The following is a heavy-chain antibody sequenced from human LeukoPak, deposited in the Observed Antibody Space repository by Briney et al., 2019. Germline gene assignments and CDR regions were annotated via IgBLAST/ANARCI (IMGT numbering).Heavy chain of an antibody. Sequence: SETLSLTCTVSGGSISSYYWSWIRRPPGKGLEWIGYIYYSGSTNYNPSLKRRVTISLDTSNNQFSLKLRSVTAADTAVYYCAAKTRCSRRYGRGYYYYYMDVWGKGTTVTVSS. CDR3: AAKTRCSRRYGRGYYYYYMDV. J-gene: IGHJ6*03. CDR2: IYYSGST. V-gene: IGHV4-59*01. D-gene: IGHD2-2*01. CDR1: GGSISSYY.